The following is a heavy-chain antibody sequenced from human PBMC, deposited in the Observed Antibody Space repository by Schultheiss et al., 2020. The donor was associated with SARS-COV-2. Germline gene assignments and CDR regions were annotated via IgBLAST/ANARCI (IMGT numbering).Heavy chain of an antibody. J-gene: IGHJ4*02. CDR2: ISAYNGNT. Sequence: ASVKVSCKASGYTFTGYYMHWVRQAPGQGLEWMGWISAYNGNTNYAQKLQGRVTMTTDTSTSTAYMELRSLRSDDTAVYYCARNHDYGDYCDYWGQGTLVTVSS. V-gene: IGHV1-18*04. CDR1: GYTFTGYY. CDR3: ARNHDYGDYCDY. D-gene: IGHD4-17*01.